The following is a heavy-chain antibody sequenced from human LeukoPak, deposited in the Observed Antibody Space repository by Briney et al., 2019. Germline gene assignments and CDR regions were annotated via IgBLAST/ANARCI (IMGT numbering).Heavy chain of an antibody. CDR1: GFTVSSNY. V-gene: IGHV3-11*04. CDR2: ISSSGSTI. CDR3: ARVRRGQELDY. D-gene: IGHD1-1*01. J-gene: IGHJ4*02. Sequence: GGSLRLSCAASGFTVSSNYMSWVRQAPGKGLEWVSYISSSGSTIYYADSVKGRFTISRDNAKNSLYLQMNSLRAEDTALYYCARVRRGQELDYWGQGTLVTVSS.